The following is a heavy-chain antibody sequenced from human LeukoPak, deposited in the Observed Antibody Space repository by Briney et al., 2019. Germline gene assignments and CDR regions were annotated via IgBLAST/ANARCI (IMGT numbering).Heavy chain of an antibody. CDR3: ARGVFEENDAFDI. CDR1: GGSISSYY. CDR2: IYYSGST. Sequence: SETLSLTCTVSGGSISSYYWSWIRQPPGKGLEWIGYIYYSGSTNYNPSLKSRVTISVDTSKNQFSLKLSSVTAADTAVYYCARGVFEENDAFDIWGQGTMVTVSS. J-gene: IGHJ3*02. V-gene: IGHV4-59*01. D-gene: IGHD3-3*01.